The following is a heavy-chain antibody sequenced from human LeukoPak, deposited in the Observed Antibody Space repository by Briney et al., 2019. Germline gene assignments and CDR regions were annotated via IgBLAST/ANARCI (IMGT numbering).Heavy chain of an antibody. CDR1: GITLSNYG. CDR2: ISDSGGRT. D-gene: IGHD3-22*01. CDR3: AKRGVVIRVILVGFHREAYYFDS. J-gene: IGHJ4*02. V-gene: IGHV3-23*01. Sequence: GGSLRLSCAVSGITLSNYGMSWVRRAPGKGLEWVAGISDSGGRTNYADSVKGRFTISRDNPKNTLYLQMNSLRAEDTAVYFCAKRGVVIRVILVGFHREAYYFDSWGQGALVTVCS.